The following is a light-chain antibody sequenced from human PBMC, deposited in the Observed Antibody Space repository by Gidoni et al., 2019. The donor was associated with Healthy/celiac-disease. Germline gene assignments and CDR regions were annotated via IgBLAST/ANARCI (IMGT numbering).Light chain of an antibody. CDR1: QSVSSY. V-gene: IGKV3-11*01. Sequence: VLPLSPATLSLSPGEGATLSCRASQSVSSYLAWHQQKPGQAPRLLIYDASNRATGIPARFSGSGSGTDFTLTISSLEPEDFAVYYCQQRSNWPLTFGGGTKVEIK. CDR3: QQRSNWPLT. CDR2: DAS. J-gene: IGKJ4*01.